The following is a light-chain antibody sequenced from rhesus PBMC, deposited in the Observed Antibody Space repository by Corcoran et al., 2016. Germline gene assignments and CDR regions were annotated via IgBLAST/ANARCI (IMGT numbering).Light chain of an antibody. CDR3: MQALEFPWT. J-gene: IGKJ1*01. V-gene: IGKV2-104*02. CDR1: QSLLDSEDGNTY. Sequence: DIVMTQTPLSLPVTPGEPASISCRSSQSLLDSEDGNTYLDWYLQKPGQSPQLLIYEVSNRASGVPDRFIGSGSETDFTLKISRGEAEDVGVYYCMQALEFPWTFGQGTKVEIK. CDR2: EVS.